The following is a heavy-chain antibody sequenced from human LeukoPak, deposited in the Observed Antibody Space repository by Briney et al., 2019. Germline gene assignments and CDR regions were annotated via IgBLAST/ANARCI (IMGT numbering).Heavy chain of an antibody. D-gene: IGHD3-10*01. CDR3: AKARSGSSVGRVGLDY. Sequence: GRSLRLSCAASGFTFDDYAMLWVRQAPGKGLEWVSGISWNSGSIGYADSVKGRFTISRDNAKNSLYLQMNSLRAEDTALYYCAKARSGSSVGRVGLDYWGQGTLVTVSS. CDR1: GFTFDDYA. CDR2: ISWNSGSI. J-gene: IGHJ4*02. V-gene: IGHV3-9*01.